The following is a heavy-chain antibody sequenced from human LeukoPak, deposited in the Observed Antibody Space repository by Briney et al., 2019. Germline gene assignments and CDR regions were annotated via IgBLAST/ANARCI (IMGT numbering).Heavy chain of an antibody. V-gene: IGHV5-51*01. D-gene: IGHD3-22*01. Sequence: GESLKISCRASGNGFSNYWIGWVRQVPGKGLEWMGIIHPSDYNTVYNPSFQGQVTISADRSISTAYLQWSSLQASGIAIYYCARRHYYDTDFDPWGQGTLVTVSS. CDR2: IHPSDYNT. CDR3: ARRHYYDTDFDP. J-gene: IGHJ5*02. CDR1: GNGFSNYW.